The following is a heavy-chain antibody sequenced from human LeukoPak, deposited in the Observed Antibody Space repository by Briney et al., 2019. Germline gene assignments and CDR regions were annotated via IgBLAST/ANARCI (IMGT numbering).Heavy chain of an antibody. CDR2: ILFSSGTI. Sequence: GGSLRLSFAASGLTFGSYSMNWVGQAPGRGRGGVSCILFSSGTIYYADSVRGRFTISRDNAKNSLYLQMNTLRVEDTAVYYCARDGGYGYEFDYWGQGTLVTVSS. J-gene: IGHJ4*02. D-gene: IGHD5-18*01. V-gene: IGHV3-48*01. CDR3: ARDGGYGYEFDY. CDR1: GLTFGSYS.